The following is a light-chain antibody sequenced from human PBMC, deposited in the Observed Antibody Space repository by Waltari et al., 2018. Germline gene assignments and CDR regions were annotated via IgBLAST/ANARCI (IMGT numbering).Light chain of an antibody. V-gene: IGKV1-6*01. Sequence: AIQMTQSPSSLSASVGDRVIISCRASQGVRIDVGWYQQKAGKAHKLRIYAARSLQSGVPSRFSGSGSGTDFTLSISSLQPEDVATYYCLQDYTYPFTFGGGTKVEIK. J-gene: IGKJ4*01. CDR1: QGVRID. CDR2: AAR. CDR3: LQDYTYPFT.